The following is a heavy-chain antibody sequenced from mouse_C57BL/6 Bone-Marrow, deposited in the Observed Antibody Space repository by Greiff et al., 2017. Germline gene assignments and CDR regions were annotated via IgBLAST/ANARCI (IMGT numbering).Heavy chain of an antibody. CDR2: IDPENGDT. CDR1: GFNIKDDY. D-gene: IGHD2-13*01. J-gene: IGHJ4*01. Sequence: EVQLQQSGAELVRPGASVKLSCTASGFNIKDDYMHWVKQRPEQGLEWIGCIDPENGDTEYASKFQGKATITADTSSNTAYLQLSSLTSEDTAVYYCTCYGDYLYYMDYWGQGTSVTVSS. V-gene: IGHV14-4*01. CDR3: TCYGDYLYYMDY.